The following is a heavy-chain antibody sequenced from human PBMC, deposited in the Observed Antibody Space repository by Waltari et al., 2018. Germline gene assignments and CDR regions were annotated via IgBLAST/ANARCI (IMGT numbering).Heavy chain of an antibody. Sequence: QLQLQESGPGLVKPSETLSLTCTVSGGSISSSSYYWGWIRQPPGKGLEWIGSIYYSGSTYYNPSLKSRVTISVDTSKNQFSLKLSSVTAADTAVYYCVRLERNEGLFDYWGQGTLVTVSS. D-gene: IGHD1-1*01. CDR1: GGSISSSSYY. J-gene: IGHJ4*02. V-gene: IGHV4-39*01. CDR3: VRLERNEGLFDY. CDR2: IYYSGST.